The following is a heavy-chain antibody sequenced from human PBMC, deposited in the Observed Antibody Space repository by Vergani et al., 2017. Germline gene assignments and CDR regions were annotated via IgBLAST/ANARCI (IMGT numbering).Heavy chain of an antibody. CDR1: GFSFSDHY. CDR2: ISNSGNTI. CDR3: ARVPDLSGFYYFDY. V-gene: IGHV3-11*01. Sequence: QVQLVESGGGVVQPGRSLRLSCAASGFSFSDHYMTWIRQAPGKGLEWVSYISNSGNTIEYADSVKGRFSISRDNAKSSLFLQMDSLRAEDTAVYYCARVPDLSGFYYFDYWGRGTLVTVSS. D-gene: IGHD5-12*01. J-gene: IGHJ4*02.